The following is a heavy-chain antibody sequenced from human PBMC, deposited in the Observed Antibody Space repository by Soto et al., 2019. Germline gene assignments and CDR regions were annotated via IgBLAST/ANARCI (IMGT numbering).Heavy chain of an antibody. Sequence: QVQLVQSGAEVKKPGSSVKVSCKASGGTFTSYDISWVRQAPGQGLEWVGGIIPIFGTADYAQKFQGRGTLTADESTSTADMELSSLRSEDTAVYYCATMKGGYQSYYYGMDVWGQGTTVTVSS. CDR2: IIPIFGTA. J-gene: IGHJ6*02. CDR1: GGTFTSYD. CDR3: ATMKGGYQSYYYGMDV. D-gene: IGHD3-16*02. V-gene: IGHV1-69*12.